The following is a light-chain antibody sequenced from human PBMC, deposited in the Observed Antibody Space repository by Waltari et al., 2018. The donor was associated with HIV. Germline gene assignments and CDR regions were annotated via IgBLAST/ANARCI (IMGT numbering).Light chain of an antibody. CDR1: QGVSNF. J-gene: IGKJ4*01. CDR3: QQYYSFPLT. CDR2: AAS. Sequence: AIQMTQSLPSLSSSTGDRVTITCRASQGVSNFLAWYQQKPGEAPKLLISAASTLQREVPSRFSGSGSDTDFSLTISCLQSEDFATYYCQQYYSFPLTFGGGTRVEVK. V-gene: IGKV1-8*01.